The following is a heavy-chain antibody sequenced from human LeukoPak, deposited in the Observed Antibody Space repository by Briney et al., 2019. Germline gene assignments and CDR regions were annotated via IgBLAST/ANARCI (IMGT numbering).Heavy chain of an antibody. CDR3: VRGGTYWTVS. CDR1: GFVFSASY. Sequence: QPGGSLRLPCAASGFVFSASYMSWVRKAPGKGLEWVATIKPDGSEKYHVDSVSGRFTLSRDNTNDSLFLQMNSLRVDDTAVYYCVRGGTYWTVSWGQGTLVNVS. J-gene: IGHJ5*01. CDR2: IKPDGSEK. V-gene: IGHV3-7*01.